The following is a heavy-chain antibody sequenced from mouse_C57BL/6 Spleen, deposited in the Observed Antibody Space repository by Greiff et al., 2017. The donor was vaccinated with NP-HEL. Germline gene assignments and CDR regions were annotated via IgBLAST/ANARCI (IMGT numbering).Heavy chain of an antibody. D-gene: IGHD2-4*01. V-gene: IGHV1-63*01. CDR2: IYPGGGYT. CDR3: ARGDYGYAMDY. J-gene: IGHJ4*01. Sequence: QVQLQQSGAELVRPGTSVKMSCKASGYTFTNYWIGWAKQRPGHGLEWIGDIYPGGGYTNYNEKFKGKATLTADKSSSTAYMQFSSLTSEDSASYYCARGDYGYAMDYWGQGTSVTVSS. CDR1: GYTFTNYW.